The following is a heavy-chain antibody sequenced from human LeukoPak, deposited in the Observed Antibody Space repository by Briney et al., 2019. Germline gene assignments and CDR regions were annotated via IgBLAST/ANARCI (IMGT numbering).Heavy chain of an antibody. D-gene: IGHD6-13*01. Sequence: PGGSLRLSCAASGFTFSSYSMNWVRQAPGKGLEWVSSISSSSSYIYYADSVKGRFTISRDNAKTSLYLQMNSLRDEDTAVYYCARGGLRQQLVRGDHFDDWGQGTLATVSS. V-gene: IGHV3-21*01. J-gene: IGHJ4*02. CDR1: GFTFSSYS. CDR2: ISSSSSYI. CDR3: ARGGLRQQLVRGDHFDD.